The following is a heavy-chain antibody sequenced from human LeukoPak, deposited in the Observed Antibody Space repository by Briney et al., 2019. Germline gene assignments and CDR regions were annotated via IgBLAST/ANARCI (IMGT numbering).Heavy chain of an antibody. J-gene: IGHJ4*02. V-gene: IGHV4-59*01. CDR2: IYYSGST. CDR3: AREKIGQGQYYFDY. Sequence: SETRSLTCTVSGGSISSYYWSWIRQPPGKGLEWIGYIYYSGSTNYNPSLKSRVTISVDTSKNQFSLKLSSVTATDTAVYYCAREKIGQGQYYFDYWGQGTLVTVSS. CDR1: GGSISSYY. D-gene: IGHD3-10*01.